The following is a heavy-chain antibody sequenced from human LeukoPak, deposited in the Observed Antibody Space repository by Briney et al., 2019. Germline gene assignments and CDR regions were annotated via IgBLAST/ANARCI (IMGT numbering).Heavy chain of an antibody. V-gene: IGHV3-48*02. Sequence: GGSLRLSCAASGFTFSIYSMNWVRQALGEGLEWLPYISADSNTIYYADSVKGRFTISRDNAKTSLYLQMNTLRDEDTAVYYCARDRAAPTWFFDLWGRGTLVLVSS. CDR1: GFTFSIYS. CDR3: ARDRAAPTWFFDL. CDR2: ISADSNTI. J-gene: IGHJ2*01. D-gene: IGHD2-15*01.